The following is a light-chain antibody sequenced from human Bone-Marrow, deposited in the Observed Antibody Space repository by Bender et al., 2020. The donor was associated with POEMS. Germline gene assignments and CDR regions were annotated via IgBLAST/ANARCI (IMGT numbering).Light chain of an antibody. CDR3: NSDTSRSVILV. CDR2: EDL. V-gene: IGLV2-14*02. CDR1: SSDVGIYNL. Sequence: QSALTQPASVSGSPRQSIPIPCTGTSSDVGIYNLVSWYQQHPGKAPKLMLYEDLKRPSGVSSRFSGSKSGNTASLTISGLQAEDEADYYCNSDTSRSVILVFGAGTKVTVL. J-gene: IGLJ1*01.